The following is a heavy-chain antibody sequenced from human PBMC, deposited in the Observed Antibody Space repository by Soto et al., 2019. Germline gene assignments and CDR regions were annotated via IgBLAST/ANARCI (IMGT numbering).Heavy chain of an antibody. CDR2: ISSGGYTI. D-gene: IGHD3-3*01. Sequence: SLRLSCEASGFTFSSYSFNWVRQAPGQGLEWVSFISSGGYTIYHADSLEGRFSISRDDAKNSVYLQMSGLRMDDTAVYYCVRSRGAWFGVVETSGVWGRGTLVTVSS. V-gene: IGHV3-48*01. CDR1: GFTFSSYS. J-gene: IGHJ4*02. CDR3: VRSRGAWFGVVETSGV.